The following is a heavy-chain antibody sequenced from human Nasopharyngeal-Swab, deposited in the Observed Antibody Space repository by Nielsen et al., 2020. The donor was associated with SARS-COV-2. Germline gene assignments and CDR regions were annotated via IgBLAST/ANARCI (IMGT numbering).Heavy chain of an antibody. Sequence: WIRQPPGKGLEWVSSTSSRSGDISYTDSVKGRFSISRDSAKNSLYLQMNSLRVEDTAVYYRARGLEGIFDHWGQGALVTVSS. D-gene: IGHD6-13*01. J-gene: IGHJ4*02. CDR3: ARGLEGIFDH. V-gene: IGHV3-21*01. CDR2: TSSRSGDI.